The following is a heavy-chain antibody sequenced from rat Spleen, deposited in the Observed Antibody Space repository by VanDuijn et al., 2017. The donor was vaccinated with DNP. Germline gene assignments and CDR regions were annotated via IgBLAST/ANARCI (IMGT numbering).Heavy chain of an antibody. Sequence: EVQLVESGGGLVQPGRSLKLSCAASGFTFSDYYMAWVRQAPTKGLEWVAYISYDDGSTYNGDAVKGRFTISRDNAKSTLYLEMNSLRSEDMATYYCARPGYNGFAYWGQGTLVTVSS. J-gene: IGHJ3*01. CDR1: GFTFSDYY. V-gene: IGHV5-22*01. CDR2: ISYDDGST. D-gene: IGHD1-5*01. CDR3: ARPGYNGFAY.